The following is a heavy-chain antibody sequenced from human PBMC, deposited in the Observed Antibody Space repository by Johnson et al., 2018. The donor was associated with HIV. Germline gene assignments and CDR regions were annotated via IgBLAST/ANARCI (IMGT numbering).Heavy chain of an antibody. CDR1: GFTFSSSG. Sequence: QVQLVESGGGVVQPGRSLRLSCAASGFTFSSSGMLWVRQAPGKGLQWVAVISYDGSNKYYADSVKGRFTISRDNSKNTLHLQMNSLRAADTAVYYCAKVMTASSVNSFGGVIDASDIWGQGTMVTVS. CDR3: AKVMTASSVNSFGGVIDASDI. V-gene: IGHV3-30*19. D-gene: IGHD3-16*01. J-gene: IGHJ3*02. CDR2: ISYDGSNK.